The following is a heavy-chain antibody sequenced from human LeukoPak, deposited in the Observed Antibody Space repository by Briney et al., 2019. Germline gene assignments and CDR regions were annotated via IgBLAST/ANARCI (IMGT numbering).Heavy chain of an antibody. CDR2: ISYDGSNK. CDR3: AKDLERTLDY. CDR1: GSTFSSYG. Sequence: GGSLRLSCAASGSTFSSYGMHWVRQAPGKGLEWVAVISYDGSNKYYADSVKGRFTISRDNSKNTLYLQMNSLRAEDTAVYHCAKDLERTLDYWGQGTLVTVSS. J-gene: IGHJ4*02. D-gene: IGHD1-1*01. V-gene: IGHV3-30*18.